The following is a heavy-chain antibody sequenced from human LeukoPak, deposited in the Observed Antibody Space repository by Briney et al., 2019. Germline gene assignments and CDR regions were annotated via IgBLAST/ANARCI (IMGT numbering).Heavy chain of an antibody. CDR3: ARGLGVPAAIFSDFGY. D-gene: IGHD2-2*01. J-gene: IGHJ4*02. CDR2: ISYDGSNK. CDR1: GFTFSSYA. Sequence: GSLRLSCAASGFTFSSYAIHWVRLAPGKGLEWVAVISYDGSNKYYADSVKGRFTISRDNSKNTLYLQMNSLRAEDTAVYYCARGLGVPAAIFSDFGYWGQGTLVTVSS. V-gene: IGHV3-30-3*01.